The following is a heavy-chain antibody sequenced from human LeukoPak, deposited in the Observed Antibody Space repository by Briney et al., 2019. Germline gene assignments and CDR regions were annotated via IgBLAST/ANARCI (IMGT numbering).Heavy chain of an antibody. V-gene: IGHV4-39*07. D-gene: IGHD3-10*01. CDR2: IYRSGST. J-gene: IGHJ6*03. CDR1: GDSIRSSDHY. Sequence: SETLSLTCTVSGDSIRSSDHYWAWIRQPPGKGLEWIGSIYRSGSTFKNKSLKSRVTISIDTSQNQFSLKLTSVTAADTAVYYCARTTMVRGTYYMDVWGKGTTVTISS. CDR3: ARTTMVRGTYYMDV.